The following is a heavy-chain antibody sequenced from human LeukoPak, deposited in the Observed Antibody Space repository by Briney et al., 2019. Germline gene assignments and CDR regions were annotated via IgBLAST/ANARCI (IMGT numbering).Heavy chain of an antibody. Sequence: PGGSLRLSCAASGFIFSSYWMSWVRQAPGKGLAWVSSISSSGSYIYYADSVKGRFTFSRDNAKNSLYLQMNSLRAEDTAVYYCARGSGVQVWSSLDYWGQGTLVTVSS. D-gene: IGHD5-18*01. V-gene: IGHV3-21*01. CDR3: ARGSGVQVWSSLDY. CDR1: GFIFSSYW. J-gene: IGHJ4*02. CDR2: ISSSGSYI.